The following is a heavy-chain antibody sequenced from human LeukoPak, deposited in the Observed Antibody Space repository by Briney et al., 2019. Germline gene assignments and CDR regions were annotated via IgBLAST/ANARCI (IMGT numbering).Heavy chain of an antibody. Sequence: PGGSLRLSCAASGFTFSSYGMSWVRQAPGKGLEWVSAISGSGGSTYYADSVKGRFTVSRDNSKNTLYLQMNSLRVDDTAVYYCAGRDIVVVVSASDYWGQGTLVTVSP. CDR1: GFTFSSYG. V-gene: IGHV3-23*01. J-gene: IGHJ4*02. CDR2: ISGSGGST. CDR3: AGRDIVVVVSASDY. D-gene: IGHD2-15*01.